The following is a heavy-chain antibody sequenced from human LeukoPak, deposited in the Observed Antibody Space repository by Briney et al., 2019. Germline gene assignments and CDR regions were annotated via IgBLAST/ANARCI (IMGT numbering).Heavy chain of an antibody. CDR2: IWPDGSNE. J-gene: IGHJ4*02. D-gene: IGHD4-11*01. CDR1: GFAFKTYS. Sequence: PGGSLRLSCEAAGFAFKTYSMHWVRQAPGKGLEWVAAIWPDGSNEYYANSVKGRFSISRDNSKNTLYLQMNSLRAEDTAVYYCARDRHDYTHYFDYWGQGTLVTVSS. CDR3: ARDRHDYTHYFDY. V-gene: IGHV3-33*01.